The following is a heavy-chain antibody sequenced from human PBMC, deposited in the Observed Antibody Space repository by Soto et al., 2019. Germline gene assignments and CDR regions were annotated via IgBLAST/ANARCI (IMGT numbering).Heavy chain of an antibody. D-gene: IGHD2-2*01. CDR2: ISSSSSYI. CDR3: ARDLGGSRPGQLAFDAFDI. J-gene: IGHJ3*02. V-gene: IGHV3-21*01. CDR1: GFTFSSYS. Sequence: GGSLRLSCAASGFTFSSYSMNWVRQAPGKGLEWVSSISSSSSYIYYADSVKGRFTISRDNAKNSLYLQMNSLRAEDTAVYYCARDLGGSRPGQLAFDAFDIWGQGTMVTVSS.